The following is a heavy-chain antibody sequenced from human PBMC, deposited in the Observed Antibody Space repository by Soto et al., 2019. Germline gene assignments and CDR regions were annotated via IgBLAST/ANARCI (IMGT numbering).Heavy chain of an antibody. V-gene: IGHV1-58*01. CDR1: GFTFTSSS. D-gene: IGHD3-10*01. CDR2: IVVGSGNT. Sequence: SVKVSCQASGFTFTSSSVQWVRQALGQRLEWIGWIVVGSGNTNYAQKFQERVTITRDMSTSTAYMELSSLRSEDTAVYYCAARAVRVAYYYSYGMDVWGQGTMVTVSS. J-gene: IGHJ6*02. CDR3: AARAVRVAYYYSYGMDV.